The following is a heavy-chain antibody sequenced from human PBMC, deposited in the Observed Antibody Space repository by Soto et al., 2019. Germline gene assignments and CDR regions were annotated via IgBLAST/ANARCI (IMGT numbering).Heavy chain of an antibody. V-gene: IGHV4-4*07. CDR2: IYASGST. CDR1: GGSISSYY. D-gene: IGHD6-13*01. Sequence: SETLSLTCTVSGGSISSYYWSWIRQPAGKGLEWIGRIYASGSTNYNPSLKSRVTMSVDTSKNQFSLKLSSVTAADTAVYYCARDVAAAGLSYYYYGMDGWGQGTTVTVSS. J-gene: IGHJ6*02. CDR3: ARDVAAAGLSYYYYGMDG.